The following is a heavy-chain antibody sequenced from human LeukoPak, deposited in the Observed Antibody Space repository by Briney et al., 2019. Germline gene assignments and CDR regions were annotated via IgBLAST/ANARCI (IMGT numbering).Heavy chain of an antibody. Sequence: GGSLRLSCAASGFTFSSYWMHWVRQAPGKGLVWVSRINSDGSSTSYADSVKGRFTISRDNAKNTLYLQMNSLRAEDTAVYYCAREGSWPYYYYGMDVWGQGTTVTVSS. D-gene: IGHD6-13*01. CDR2: INSDGSST. CDR1: GFTFSSYW. CDR3: AREGSWPYYYYGMDV. V-gene: IGHV3-74*01. J-gene: IGHJ6*02.